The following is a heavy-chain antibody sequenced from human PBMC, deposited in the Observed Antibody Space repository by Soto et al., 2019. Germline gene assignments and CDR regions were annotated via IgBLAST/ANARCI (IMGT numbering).Heavy chain of an antibody. CDR3: AKDFLPLRYFDWLFDY. Sequence: EVQLLESGGGLVQPGGSLRLSCAASGFTFSSYAMSWVRQAPGKGLEWVSAISGSGGSTYYADSVKGRFTISRDNSKNTLYLQMNSLRAEDTAVYYCAKDFLPLRYFDWLFDYWGQGTLVTVSS. J-gene: IGHJ4*02. CDR2: ISGSGGST. D-gene: IGHD3-9*01. CDR1: GFTFSSYA. V-gene: IGHV3-23*01.